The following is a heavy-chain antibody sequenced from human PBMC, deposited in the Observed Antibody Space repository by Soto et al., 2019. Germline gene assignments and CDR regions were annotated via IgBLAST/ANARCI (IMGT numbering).Heavy chain of an antibody. Sequence: QVQLQQWGAGLLKPSETLSLTCAVYGGSFSGYYWSWIRQPPGKGLEWIGEINHSGSTNYNPSLKSRVTISVDTSKNQFSLKLSSVTAADTAVYYCARYSDPSSYFDYWGQGTLVTVSS. V-gene: IGHV4-34*01. CDR1: GGSFSGYY. CDR3: ARYSDPSSYFDY. D-gene: IGHD5-18*01. CDR2: INHSGST. J-gene: IGHJ4*02.